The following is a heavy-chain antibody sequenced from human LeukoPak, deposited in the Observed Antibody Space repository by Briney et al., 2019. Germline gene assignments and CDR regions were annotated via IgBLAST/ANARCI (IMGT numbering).Heavy chain of an antibody. V-gene: IGHV4-4*07. D-gene: IGHD5-12*01. CDR2: IYTSGST. CDR3: AKDGAWLRFDD. Sequence: SETLSLTCTVSGVSISSYYWSWLRQPAGKGLEWVGRIYTSGSTNYNPSLKSRVTMSVDTSKNQFSLKLSSVTAADTAVYYCAKDGAWLRFDDWGQGILVTVSS. CDR1: GVSISSYY. J-gene: IGHJ4*02.